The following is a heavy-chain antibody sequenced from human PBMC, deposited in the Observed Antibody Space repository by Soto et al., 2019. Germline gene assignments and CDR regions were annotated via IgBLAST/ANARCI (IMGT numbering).Heavy chain of an antibody. CDR2: ISYDGSNK. CDR3: ARVRSVHSSGWFNFDY. CDR1: GFTFSSYA. D-gene: IGHD6-19*01. Sequence: GGSLRLSCAASGFTFSSYAMHWVRQAPGKGLEWVAVISYDGSNKYYADSVKGRFTISRDNSKNTLYLQMNSLRAEDTAVYYCARVRSVHSSGWFNFDYWGQGTLVTVSS. J-gene: IGHJ4*02. V-gene: IGHV3-30-3*01.